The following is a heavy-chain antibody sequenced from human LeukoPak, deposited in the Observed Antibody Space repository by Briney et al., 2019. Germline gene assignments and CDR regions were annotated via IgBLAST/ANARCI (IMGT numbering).Heavy chain of an antibody. CDR1: GFTFSDYY. J-gene: IGHJ4*02. V-gene: IGHV3-11*04. D-gene: IGHD2-21*01. CDR2: ISRSGSTI. Sequence: GGSLRLSCAASGFTFSDYYMRWIGQAPGKGLEGGSYISRSGSTIYYEDSVKGRFTISRDDAKTSLYLHMDSLRAEDTAVYSCARWGLTYTIDYWGQGTLVTVSS. CDR3: ARWGLTYTIDY.